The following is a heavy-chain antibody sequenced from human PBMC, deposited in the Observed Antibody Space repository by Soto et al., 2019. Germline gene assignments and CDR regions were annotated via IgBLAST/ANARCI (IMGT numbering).Heavy chain of an antibody. V-gene: IGHV4-39*01. D-gene: IGHD2-21*01. CDR2: FFYGGRT. J-gene: IGHJ4*02. Sequence: QVQLQQSGPGLLKPSETLSLTCTVSGGSISSPSYNWGWVRQPPGKGPEWIGSFFYGGRTHYSPSLESRLSSSVDTARSQVSLILTSVTAADTAVYYCAPVASTHFDSWGQGALVVVSS. CDR3: APVASTHFDS. CDR1: GGSISSPSYN.